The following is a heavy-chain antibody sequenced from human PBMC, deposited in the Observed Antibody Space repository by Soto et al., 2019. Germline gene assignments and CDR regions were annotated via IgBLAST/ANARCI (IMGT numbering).Heavy chain of an antibody. D-gene: IGHD3-9*01. CDR1: GFTFSSYG. CDR3: ARERHYDILTGYPDALDI. J-gene: IGHJ3*02. CDR2: IWYDGSNK. V-gene: IGHV3-33*01. Sequence: LRLSCAASGFTFSSYGMHWVRQAPGKGLEWVAVIWYDGSNKYYADSVKGRFTISRDNSKNTLYLQMNSLRAEDTAVYYCARERHYDILTGYPDALDIWGQGTMVTVSS.